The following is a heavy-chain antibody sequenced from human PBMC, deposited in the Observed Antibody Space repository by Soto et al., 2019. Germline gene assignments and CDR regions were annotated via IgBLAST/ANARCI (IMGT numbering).Heavy chain of an antibody. J-gene: IGHJ6*02. D-gene: IGHD3-3*01. CDR1: GFTVSSNY. CDR3: ARASGDYDFWSGYYGDYGMDV. CDR2: IYSGGST. V-gene: IGHV3-53*01. Sequence: PGGSLRLSCAASGFTVSSNYMSWVRPAPGKGLEWVSVIYSGGSTYYADSVKGRFTISRDNSKNTLYLQMNSLRAEDTAVYYCARASGDYDFWSGYYGDYGMDVWGQGTTVTVSS.